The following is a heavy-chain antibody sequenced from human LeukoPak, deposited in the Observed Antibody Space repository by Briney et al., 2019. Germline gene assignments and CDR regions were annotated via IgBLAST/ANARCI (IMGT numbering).Heavy chain of an antibody. D-gene: IGHD3-10*01. Sequence: ESLKISCKGSGYSFTSYWIGWVRQMPGKGLEWMGIIYPGDSDTRYSPSFQGQVTISVDKSISTAYLQWSSLKASDTAMYYCATMSQQWFGGSPENWFDSWGQGTLVTVSS. CDR1: GYSFTSYW. CDR3: ATMSQQWFGGSPENWFDS. CDR2: IYPGDSDT. V-gene: IGHV5-51*01. J-gene: IGHJ5*01.